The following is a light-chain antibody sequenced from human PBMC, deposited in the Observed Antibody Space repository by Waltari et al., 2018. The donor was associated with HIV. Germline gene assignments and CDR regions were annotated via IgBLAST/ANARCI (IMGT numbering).Light chain of an antibody. Sequence: QSVLTQPPSASGTPGQRVTISCSGSSSNIGSNYVYWYQQLPGTAPKLLIYRNNQRPSGGPVRFSGSKSGTSASLAISGLRSEDEADYYCAAWDDSLSGGGVFGGGTKLTVL. V-gene: IGLV1-47*01. CDR2: RNN. CDR3: AAWDDSLSGGGV. CDR1: SSNIGSNY. J-gene: IGLJ3*02.